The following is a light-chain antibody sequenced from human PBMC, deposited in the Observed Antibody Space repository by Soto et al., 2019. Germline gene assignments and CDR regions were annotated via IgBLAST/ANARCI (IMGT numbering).Light chain of an antibody. CDR3: CSFAGSHTLYV. J-gene: IGLJ1*01. CDR1: ASDVGDYNY. CDR2: DVN. V-gene: IGLV2-11*01. Sequence: QSALTQPRSVSGSPEQLVTISCTGSASDVGDYNYVSWYQRHPGKAPKLVIYDVNKRPSGVPDRFSGSKSGNAASLTISGLQAEDEADYYCCSFAGSHTLYVFGTGTKLTVL.